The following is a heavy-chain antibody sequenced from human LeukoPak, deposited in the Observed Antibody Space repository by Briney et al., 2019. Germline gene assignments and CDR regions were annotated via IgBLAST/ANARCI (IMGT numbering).Heavy chain of an antibody. CDR3: ARGAAAQYYYYYYGMDV. J-gene: IGHJ6*02. CDR2: IYTSGST. Sequence: SQTLSLTCTVSGGSISSGSYYWSWIRQPAGKGLEWIGLIYTSGSTNYNPSLKSRVTISVDASKNQFSLKLSSVTAADTAVYYCARGAAAQYYYYYYGMDVWGQGTTVTVSS. D-gene: IGHD2-2*01. CDR1: GGSISSGSYY. V-gene: IGHV4-61*02.